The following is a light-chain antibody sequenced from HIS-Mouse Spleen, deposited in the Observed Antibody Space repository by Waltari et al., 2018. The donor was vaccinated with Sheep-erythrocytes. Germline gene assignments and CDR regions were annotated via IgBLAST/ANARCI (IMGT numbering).Light chain of an antibody. CDR1: SSDVGSYTL. Sequence: QSALTQPASVSGSPGQSITISCTGTSSDVGSYTLVSWYQQHPGKSPNLMIYEGSKRPSGVSNGFSGSKSGNTASLTISWLQAEDEADYYCCSYAGSSTPWVFGGGTKLTVL. CDR2: EGS. J-gene: IGLJ3*02. V-gene: IGLV2-23*01. CDR3: CSYAGSSTPWV.